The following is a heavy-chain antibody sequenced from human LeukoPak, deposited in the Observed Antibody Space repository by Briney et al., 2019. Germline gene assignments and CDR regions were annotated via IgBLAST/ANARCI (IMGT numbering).Heavy chain of an antibody. CDR1: GYTFTSYG. CDR3: ARNDYSPNYYYYGMDV. CDR2: ISTYSGNT. D-gene: IGHD4-11*01. V-gene: IGHV1-18*01. Sequence: ASVKVSCKASGYTFTSYGISWVRQAPGQGLEWMGWISTYSGNTNYAQKLQGRITMTIETSTSTAYMELRSLRSEDTAVYYCARNDYSPNYYYYGMDVWGQGTTVTVSS. J-gene: IGHJ6*02.